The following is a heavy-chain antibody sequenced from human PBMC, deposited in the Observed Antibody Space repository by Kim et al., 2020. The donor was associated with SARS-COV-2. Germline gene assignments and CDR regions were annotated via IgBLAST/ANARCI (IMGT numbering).Heavy chain of an antibody. CDR2: IYYSGST. CDR1: GGSISSYY. J-gene: IGHJ6*02. Sequence: SETLSLTCTVSGGSISSYYWSWIRQPPGKGLEWIGYIYYSGSTNYNPSLKSRVTISVDTSKNQFSLKLSSVTAADTAGYYCARDSYYGSGNGFGMDVWGQGTTVTVSS. CDR3: ARDSYYGSGNGFGMDV. V-gene: IGHV4-59*13. D-gene: IGHD3-10*01.